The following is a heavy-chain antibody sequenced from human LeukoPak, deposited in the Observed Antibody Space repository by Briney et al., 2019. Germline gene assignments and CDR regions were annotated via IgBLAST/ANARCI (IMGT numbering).Heavy chain of an antibody. D-gene: IGHD6-19*01. CDR3: ASLGAPKNRIAVAGGEFRY. J-gene: IGHJ4*02. Sequence: GGSLRLSCAASGFTFSSYAMSWVRQAPGKGLEWVSAISGSGGSTYYADSVKGRFTISRDNSKNTLYLQMNSLRAEDTAVYYCASLGAPKNRIAVAGGEFRYWGQGTLVTVSS. CDR2: ISGSGGST. CDR1: GFTFSSYA. V-gene: IGHV3-23*01.